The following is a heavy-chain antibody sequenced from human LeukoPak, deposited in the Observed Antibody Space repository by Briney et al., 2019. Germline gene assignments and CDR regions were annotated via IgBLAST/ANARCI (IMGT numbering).Heavy chain of an antibody. D-gene: IGHD3-22*01. CDR3: ARDAMIVVVSPPDY. Sequence: GGSLRLSCAASGFIFSSYAMHWVRQAPGKGLEWVAVISYDGSNEYYADSVKGRFTISRDNSKNTLYLQMNSLRAEDTAVYYCARDAMIVVVSPPDYWGQGTLATVSS. V-gene: IGHV3-30*04. CDR2: ISYDGSNE. CDR1: GFIFSSYA. J-gene: IGHJ4*02.